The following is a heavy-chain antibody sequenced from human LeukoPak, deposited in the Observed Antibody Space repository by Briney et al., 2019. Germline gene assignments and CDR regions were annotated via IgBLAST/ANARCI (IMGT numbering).Heavy chain of an antibody. CDR1: GFTFDDYA. V-gene: IGHV3-9*01. D-gene: IGHD6-19*01. Sequence: GGSLRLSCEGSGFTFDDYALHWVRQAPGKGLEWVSGISWNSGSIDYADSVQGRFTISRDNAKNSLYLQMNSLRPDDTAFYYCAKDSASSGWFGGAFDIWGQGTMVTVSS. CDR3: AKDSASSGWFGGAFDI. CDR2: ISWNSGSI. J-gene: IGHJ3*02.